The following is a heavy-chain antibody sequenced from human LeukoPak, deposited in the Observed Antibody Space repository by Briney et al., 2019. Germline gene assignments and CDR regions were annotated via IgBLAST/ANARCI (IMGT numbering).Heavy chain of an antibody. J-gene: IGHJ6*03. CDR2: IYYSGRT. CDR3: ARGVTTNGYYYMDV. V-gene: IGHV4-39*01. D-gene: IGHD4-17*01. CDR1: SGSISSSNYY. Sequence: SETLSHTCTVSSGSISSSNYYWDWIRHPPGKGLEWIGNIYYSGRTFYNPSLKSRVTISVDTSKNQFSLNLSSVTAADTAVYFCARGVTTNGYYYMDVWGKGTTVSVS.